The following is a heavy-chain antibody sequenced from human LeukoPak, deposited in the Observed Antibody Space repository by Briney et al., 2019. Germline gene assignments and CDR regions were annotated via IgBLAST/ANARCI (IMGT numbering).Heavy chain of an antibody. CDR3: AKGHSSSIYYYYMDV. Sequence: GGSLRLSCAASGFTFSNYAMSWVRQAPGKGLEWVSVISGSGGSSDNADSVKGRFTISRDNSKNTLYLQMNSLRAEDTAEYYCAKGHSSSIYYYYMDVWGKGTTVTVSS. V-gene: IGHV3-23*01. J-gene: IGHJ6*03. CDR1: GFTFSNYA. D-gene: IGHD6-6*01. CDR2: ISGSGGSS.